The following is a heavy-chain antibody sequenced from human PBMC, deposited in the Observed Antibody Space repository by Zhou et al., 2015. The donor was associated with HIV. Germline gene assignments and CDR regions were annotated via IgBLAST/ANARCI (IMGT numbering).Heavy chain of an antibody. CDR1: GGTFSSYA. CDR2: IIPIFGTA. J-gene: IGHJ5*02. V-gene: IGHV1-69*01. D-gene: IGHD3-10*01. Sequence: QVQLVQSGAEVKKPGSSVKVSCKASGGTFSSYAISWVRQAPGQGLEWMGGIIPIFGTANYAQKFQGRVTITADESTSTAYMELSSLRSEDTAVYYCARVDYYGSGQRINWFDPWGQGTLVTVSS. CDR3: ARVDYYGSGQRINWFDP.